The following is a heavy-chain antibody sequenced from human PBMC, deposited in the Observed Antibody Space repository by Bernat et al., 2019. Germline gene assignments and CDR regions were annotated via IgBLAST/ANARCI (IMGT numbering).Heavy chain of an antibody. CDR1: GDSVTSGTYY. CDR3: AGCYYTSGSYYSPASYSRMDV. J-gene: IGHJ6*03. D-gene: IGHD3-10*01. V-gene: IGHV4-61*01. CDR2: IYYSGRT. Sequence: QVQLQESGPGLVKPSETLSLTCTVSGDSVTSGTYYWSWIRQPPGKGLEWIGYIYYSGRTNYNPSLKSRVTMSVDTAKNHCSRNLGSATAAETAVYYCAGCYYTSGSYYSPASYSRMDVWGKGTTVPVSS.